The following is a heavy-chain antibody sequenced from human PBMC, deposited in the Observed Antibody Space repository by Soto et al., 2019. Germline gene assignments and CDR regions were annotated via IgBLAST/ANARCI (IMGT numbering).Heavy chain of an antibody. CDR2: IYYSGST. D-gene: IGHD3-10*01. Sequence: PSETLSLTCGVSSGSISSYYWSWILQPPGKGLEWIGYIYYSGSTNYNPSLKSRVTISVDTSKNQFSLKLSSVTAADTAVYYCARHEKAGWFGSLNWFDPWGQGTLVTVSS. J-gene: IGHJ5*02. V-gene: IGHV4-59*08. CDR1: SGSISSYY. CDR3: ARHEKAGWFGSLNWFDP.